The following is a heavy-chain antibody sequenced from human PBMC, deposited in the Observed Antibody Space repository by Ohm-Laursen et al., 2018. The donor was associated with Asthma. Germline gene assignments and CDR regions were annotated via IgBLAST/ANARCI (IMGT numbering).Heavy chain of an antibody. V-gene: IGHV3-30*18. Sequence: SLRLSCSASGFTFSSYGMHWVRQAPGKGLEWVAVISYDGSNKYYADSVKGRFTISRDNTKNTLYLQMNSLRAEDTAVYYCAKDLIPDLAAAGTGNWFDPWGQGTLVTVSS. CDR2: ISYDGSNK. CDR1: GFTFSSYG. CDR3: AKDLIPDLAAAGTGNWFDP. D-gene: IGHD6-13*01. J-gene: IGHJ5*02.